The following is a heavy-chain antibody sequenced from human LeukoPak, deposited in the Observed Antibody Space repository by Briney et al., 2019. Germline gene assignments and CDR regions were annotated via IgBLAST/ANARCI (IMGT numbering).Heavy chain of an antibody. J-gene: IGHJ4*02. CDR2: FNGGGGST. CDR1: GFTFNTYA. CDR3: ARKGDGYNPGYFDY. D-gene: IGHD5-24*01. Sequence: PGGSLRLSCAASGFTFNTYAMSWVRQAPGKGLEWVSTFNGGGGSTYYADSVKGRFTISRDNSKNTLYLQMNSLRAEDTAVYYCARKGDGYNPGYFDYWGQGTLVTVSS. V-gene: IGHV3-23*01.